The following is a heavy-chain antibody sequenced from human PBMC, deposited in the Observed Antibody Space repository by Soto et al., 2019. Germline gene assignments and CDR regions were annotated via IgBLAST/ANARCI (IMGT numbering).Heavy chain of an antibody. V-gene: IGHV1-69*13. D-gene: IGHD2-15*01. Sequence: GASVKVSCKASGGTFSSYAISWVRQAPGQGLEWMGGIIPIFGTANYAQKFQGRVTITADESTSTAYMELSSLRSEDTAVYYCASGFWDCSGGSCYYGMDVWGQGTTVPVS. J-gene: IGHJ6*02. CDR1: GGTFSSYA. CDR2: IIPIFGTA. CDR3: ASGFWDCSGGSCYYGMDV.